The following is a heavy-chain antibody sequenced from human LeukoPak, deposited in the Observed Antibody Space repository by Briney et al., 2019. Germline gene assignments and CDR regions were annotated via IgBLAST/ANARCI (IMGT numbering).Heavy chain of an antibody. CDR1: GYSFSSGDY. CDR2: IYHSGST. J-gene: IGHJ4*02. Sequence: PSGTLCLTCAVSGYSFSSGDYCGWVRQPPKEGLEWVGSIYHSGSTYYTPSLKSRFTISVDTSKNQFTLKLSSVTAADTAVYHCAGHGLFDYGDRGGLDYWGQGTLVTVSS. D-gene: IGHD4-17*01. CDR3: AGHGLFDYGDRGGLDY. V-gene: IGHV4-38-2*01.